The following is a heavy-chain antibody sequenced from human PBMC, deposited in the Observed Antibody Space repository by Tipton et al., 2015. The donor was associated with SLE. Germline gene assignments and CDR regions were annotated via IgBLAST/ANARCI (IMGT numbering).Heavy chain of an antibody. CDR2: IWYDGSNQ. V-gene: IGHV3-33*03. CDR1: GFSFSNYA. D-gene: IGHD3-10*01. Sequence: RSLRLSCAASGFSFSNYAMHWVRQAPGKGLEWVSLIWYDGSNQLYADSVKGRFTISRDNSKSTVYLQMNSLRGEDTAVYYCAPGGDYYGTGKIAYWGQGTRVTVS. J-gene: IGHJ4*02. CDR3: APGGDYYGTGKIAY.